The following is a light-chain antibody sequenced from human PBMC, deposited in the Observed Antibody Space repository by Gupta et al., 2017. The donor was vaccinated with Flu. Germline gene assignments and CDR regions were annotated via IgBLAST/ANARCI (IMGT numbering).Light chain of an antibody. Sequence: EIVLTQSPGTLSLSPGERATLSCRASQSVSSSYLAWYQQKPGQVPGSSSMVHPAGPLASQTGSVEVGLGQTSLSPSSRLEPEDFAVYYCQQDGSSPQTFGQGTKVEIK. V-gene: IGKV3-20*01. CDR1: QSVSSSY. J-gene: IGKJ1*01. CDR2: VHP. CDR3: QQDGSSPQT.